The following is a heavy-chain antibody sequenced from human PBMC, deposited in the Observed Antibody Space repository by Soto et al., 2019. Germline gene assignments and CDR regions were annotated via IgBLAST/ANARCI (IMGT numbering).Heavy chain of an antibody. Sequence: GGSVRLSCAASGFSFSSYGMRWVRQAPGKGLEWVAVIWYDGSNKYYADSVKGRFTISRDNSKNTLYLQMNSLRAEDTAVYYCARGPRTPDCKDGGGSCYSSTGTTSTRRGMDVWGQGTTVTVSS. V-gene: IGHV3-33*01. D-gene: IGHD2-15*01. CDR3: ARGPRTPDCKDGGGSCYSSTGTTSTRRGMDV. CDR1: GFSFSSYG. CDR2: IWYDGSNK. J-gene: IGHJ6*02.